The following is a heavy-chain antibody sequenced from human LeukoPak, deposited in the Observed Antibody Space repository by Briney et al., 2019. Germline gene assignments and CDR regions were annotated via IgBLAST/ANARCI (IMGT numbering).Heavy chain of an antibody. CDR2: IKEDGSVK. CDR3: AKEFSATPRAAAQTGDAFDV. D-gene: IGHD7-27*01. Sequence: GGSLRLSCAASGFTFTTYWMTWVRQAPGKGLEFVANIKEDGSVKNYVGSVKGRFTISRDNSKNTLDLQMNSLRPEDTAVYYCAKEFSATPRAAAQTGDAFDVWGRGTMVTVSS. J-gene: IGHJ3*01. V-gene: IGHV3-7*04. CDR1: GFTFTTYW.